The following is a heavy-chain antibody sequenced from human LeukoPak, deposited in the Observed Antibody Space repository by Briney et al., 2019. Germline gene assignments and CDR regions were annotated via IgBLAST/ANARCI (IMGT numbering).Heavy chain of an antibody. CDR2: ISSDGSST. CDR1: GFTFSSYW. J-gene: IGHJ4*02. CDR3: ARDIRWFGTFDY. V-gene: IGHV3-74*01. Sequence: GGSLRLSCAASGFTFSSYWMHWVRQAPGKGLVWVSRISSDGSSTSYADSVKGRFIISRDNAKNTLYLQMNSLRAEDTAVYYCARDIRWFGTFDYWGQGTLVTVSS. D-gene: IGHD3-10*01.